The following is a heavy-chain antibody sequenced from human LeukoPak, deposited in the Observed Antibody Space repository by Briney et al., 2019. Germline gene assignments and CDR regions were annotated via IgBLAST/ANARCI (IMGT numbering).Heavy chain of an antibody. CDR3: ARDIAAAGNNWFDP. Sequence: PGGSLRLSCAASGFTFSDYYMSWIRQAPGKGLEWVSYISSSGSTIYYADSVKGRFTISRDNAKNSLYLQMNSLRAEDTAVYCCARDIAAAGNNWFDPWGQGTLVTVSS. CDR2: ISSSGSTI. D-gene: IGHD6-13*01. J-gene: IGHJ5*02. CDR1: GFTFSDYY. V-gene: IGHV3-11*04.